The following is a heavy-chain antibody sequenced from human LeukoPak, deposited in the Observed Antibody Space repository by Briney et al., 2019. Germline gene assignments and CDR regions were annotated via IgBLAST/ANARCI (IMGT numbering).Heavy chain of an antibody. CDR3: ARGRPSGDFFDY. CDR2: LNPSGKI. CDR1: GDSISRNSHY. D-gene: IGHD4-17*01. Sequence: PSETLSLTCSVSGDSISRNSHYWCWIRQSAGKGLEWIGRLNPSGKIDYNPSLKSRLTMSLDPSENKLSLKLTPVTAADTARYYCARGRPSGDFFDYWGQGALVTVSS. V-gene: IGHV4-61*02. J-gene: IGHJ4*02.